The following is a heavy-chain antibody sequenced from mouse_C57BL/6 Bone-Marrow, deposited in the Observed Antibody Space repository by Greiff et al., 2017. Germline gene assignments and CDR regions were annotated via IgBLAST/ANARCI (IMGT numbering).Heavy chain of an antibody. J-gene: IGHJ2*01. CDR2: IYPGDGDT. CDR3: ARRNYYGSVDY. V-gene: IGHV1-80*01. CDR1: GYAFSSYW. D-gene: IGHD1-1*01. Sequence: QVQLQQSGAELVKPGASVKISCKASGYAFSSYWMNWVKQRPGKGLECIGQIYPGDGDTNYNGKFKGKATLTEDKSYSTAYMQLSSLTSEDSAVYFCARRNYYGSVDYWGQGTTLTVSS.